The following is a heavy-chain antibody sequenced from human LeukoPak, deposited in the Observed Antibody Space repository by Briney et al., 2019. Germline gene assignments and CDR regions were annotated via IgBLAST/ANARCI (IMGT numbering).Heavy chain of an antibody. CDR3: ARAGGSTVSHSDY. CDR2: ISRSSSFT. CDR1: GFIFSDYY. V-gene: IGHV3-11*06. J-gene: IGHJ4*02. Sequence: GGSLRLSCAASGFIFSDYYMSWICQAPGKGLEFVSNISRSSSFTNYADSVKGRFPISRDNAKKSLYLQMNSLRAEDTAMYYCARAGGSTVSHSDYWGQGTLVTVSS. D-gene: IGHD4-17*01.